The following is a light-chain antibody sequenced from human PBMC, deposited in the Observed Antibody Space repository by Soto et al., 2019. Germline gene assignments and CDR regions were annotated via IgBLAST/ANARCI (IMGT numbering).Light chain of an antibody. CDR2: GAS. V-gene: IGKV3-15*01. Sequence: EIVMTQSPANLSVSPGERATLSCRASQSVSSNLAWYQQKPGQGHRLLIYGASTRATSIPARFSGSGSGTEFTLTIHSLQSEDFAVYYCQQYNKWPPYTFGQRTKLE. J-gene: IGKJ2*01. CDR3: QQYNKWPPYT. CDR1: QSVSSN.